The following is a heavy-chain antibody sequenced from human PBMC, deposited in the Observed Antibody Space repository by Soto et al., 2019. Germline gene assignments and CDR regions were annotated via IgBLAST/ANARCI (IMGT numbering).Heavy chain of an antibody. J-gene: IGHJ5*02. V-gene: IGHV1-46*01. D-gene: IGHD6-19*01. CDR1: GYTFSSYY. CDR3: ASVRGGSGWYTNWFDP. CDR2: INPNGGST. Sequence: ASVKVSCKASGYTFSSYYIHWVRQAPGQGLEWIGIINPNGGSTNYAQNFKGRLTVTRDTSTATVYMDLSALRSDDTAMYYCASVRGGSGWYTNWFDPWGQGTLVTVSS.